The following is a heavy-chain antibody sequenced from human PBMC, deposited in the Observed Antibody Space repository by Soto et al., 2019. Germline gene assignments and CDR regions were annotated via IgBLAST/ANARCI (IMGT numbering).Heavy chain of an antibody. CDR1: GGSISSYY. J-gene: IGHJ5*02. D-gene: IGHD5-18*01. V-gene: IGHV4-59*08. CDR2: IYYSGST. Sequence: QVQLQESGPGLVKPSETLSLTCTVSGGSISSYYWSWIRQPPGKGLEWIGYIYYSGSTNYNPSLKSRVTISVHTSKNQFSLKLSSVTAAATAVYYCARGGERSWIQLWSWGQGTLVTVSS. CDR3: ARGGERSWIQLWS.